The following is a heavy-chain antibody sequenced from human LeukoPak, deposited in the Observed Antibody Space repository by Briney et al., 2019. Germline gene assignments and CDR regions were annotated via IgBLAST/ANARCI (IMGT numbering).Heavy chain of an antibody. CDR1: LFTFTINT. V-gene: IGHV3-21*01. J-gene: IGHJ6*03. Sequence: SLSLSSAPSLFTFTINTTNCGCGAPEGGVWSGSCISIRSSYIYYADSVKGRFTISRDNDKNSLYLKMNSLRAEDTAVYYCASAQRYRGGMYYYYYMDVWGKGTTVTVSS. CDR3: ASAQRYRGGMYYYYYMDV. D-gene: IGHD5-18*01. CDR2: ISIRSSYI.